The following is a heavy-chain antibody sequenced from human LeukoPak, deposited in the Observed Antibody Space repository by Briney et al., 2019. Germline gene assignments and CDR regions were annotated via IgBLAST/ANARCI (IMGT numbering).Heavy chain of an antibody. CDR1: GGSFSGYY. V-gene: IGHV4-34*01. D-gene: IGHD6-19*01. CDR2: INHSGST. CDR3: ARRVRYSSGWYDY. J-gene: IGHJ4*02. Sequence: PSETLSLTCAVYGGSFSGYYWSWIRQPPGKGLEWIGEINHSGSTNYNPSLKSRVTISVDTSKNQFSLKLSSVTAADTAVYYCARRVRYSSGWYDYWGQGTLVTVSS.